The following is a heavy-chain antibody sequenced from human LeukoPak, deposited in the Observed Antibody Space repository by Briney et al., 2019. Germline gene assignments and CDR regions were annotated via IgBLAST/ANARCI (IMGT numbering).Heavy chain of an antibody. D-gene: IGHD3-10*01. V-gene: IGHV3-74*01. CDR2: INSDGSST. J-gene: IGHJ6*03. Sequence: GGSLRRSCAASGFTFSSYWRHWVRQAPGNGLVWLSRINSDGSSTSYADSVKGRFTISRDNAKNTLYLQMNSLRAEDTAVYYCARAEYYYGSGSYAYYYYMDVWGKGTTVTISS. CDR1: GFTFSSYW. CDR3: ARAEYYYGSGSYAYYYYMDV.